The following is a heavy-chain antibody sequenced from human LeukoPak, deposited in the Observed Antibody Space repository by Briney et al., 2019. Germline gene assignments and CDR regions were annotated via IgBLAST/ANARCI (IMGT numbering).Heavy chain of an antibody. J-gene: IGHJ4*02. V-gene: IGHV4-4*02. CDR2: VHHSGGT. D-gene: IGHD2-21*01. Sequence: PSETLSLTCTVSGGSITSNHWSWVRQPPGKGLEWIGQVHHSGGTSYNPSLRSRVTISTDKSENQFSLKLNSVTAADTAVYYCARHGGHYQSDDWGQGTLVTVSS. CDR1: GGSITSNH. CDR3: ARHGGHYQSDD.